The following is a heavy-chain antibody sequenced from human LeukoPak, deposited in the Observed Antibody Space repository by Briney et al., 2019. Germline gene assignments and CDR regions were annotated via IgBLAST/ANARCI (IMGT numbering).Heavy chain of an antibody. CDR3: ARAPSEIGGYYPEYFRH. CDR2: IKSDGGT. V-gene: IGHV3-74*01. Sequence: GGSLRLSCAASGFTFITYWMHWVRQAPGKGLVWVSRIKSDGGTNYADSVKGRFTISRDNAKKTVSLQMNSLRPEDTGVYYCARAPSEIGGYYPEYFRHWGQGTLVTVSS. CDR1: GFTFITYW. J-gene: IGHJ1*01. D-gene: IGHD3-22*01.